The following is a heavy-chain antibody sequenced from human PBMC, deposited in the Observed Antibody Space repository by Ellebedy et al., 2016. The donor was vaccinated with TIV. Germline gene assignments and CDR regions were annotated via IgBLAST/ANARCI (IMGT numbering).Heavy chain of an antibody. D-gene: IGHD4-11*01. Sequence: PGGSLRLSCAASGFTFSSYEMNWVRQAPGKGLEWVSSISSSSSYIYYADSVKGRFTISRDNAKNSLYLQMNSLRAEDTAVYYCASSDYSNHNWYDPWGQGTLVTVSS. J-gene: IGHJ5*02. CDR3: ASSDYSNHNWYDP. CDR1: GFTFSSYE. CDR2: ISSSSSYI. V-gene: IGHV3-21*01.